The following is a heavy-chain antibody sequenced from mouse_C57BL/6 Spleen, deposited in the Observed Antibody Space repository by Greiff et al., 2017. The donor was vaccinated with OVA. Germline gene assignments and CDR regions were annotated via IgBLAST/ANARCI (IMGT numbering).Heavy chain of an antibody. Sequence: QVQLQQPGAELVKPGASVKLSCKASGYTFTSYWMHWVKQRPGQGLEWIGMIHPNSGSTNYNEKFKSKATLTVDKSSSTAYMQLSSLTSEDSAVYYCAREVTTGGNAMDYWGQGTSVTGSS. CDR3: AREVTTGGNAMDY. CDR2: IHPNSGST. D-gene: IGHD2-2*01. V-gene: IGHV1-64*01. CDR1: GYTFTSYW. J-gene: IGHJ4*01.